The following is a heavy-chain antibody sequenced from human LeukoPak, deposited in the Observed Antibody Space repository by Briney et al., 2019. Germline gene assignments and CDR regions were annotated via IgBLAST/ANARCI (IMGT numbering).Heavy chain of an antibody. J-gene: IGHJ4*02. V-gene: IGHV1-69*01. CDR3: ARRQLERREPDY. CDR1: GGTFSSYA. CDR2: IIPIFGTA. D-gene: IGHD1-1*01. Sequence: SVKVSCKASGGTFSSYAISWVRQAPGQGLEWMGGIIPIFGTANYAQKFQGRVTITADESTSTAYMELSSLRSEDTAVYYCARRQLERREPDYWGQGTLVTVSS.